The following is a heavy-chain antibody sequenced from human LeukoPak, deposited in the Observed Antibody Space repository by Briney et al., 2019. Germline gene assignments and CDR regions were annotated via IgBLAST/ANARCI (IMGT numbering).Heavy chain of an antibody. D-gene: IGHD5-18*01. CDR1: GITVTSNH. Sequence: GGPLRLSCAASGITVTSNHMSWVRQAPGKELEWVSVIYSGGSTYYADSVKGRFTISRDNSKNTLYLQMDSLRTEDTAVYFCAKLYNYGYINWGQGTLVTVSS. J-gene: IGHJ4*02. V-gene: IGHV3-66*01. CDR3: AKLYNYGYIN. CDR2: IYSGGST.